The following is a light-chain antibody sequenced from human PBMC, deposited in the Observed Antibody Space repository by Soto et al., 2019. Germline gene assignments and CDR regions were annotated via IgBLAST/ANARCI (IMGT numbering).Light chain of an antibody. Sequence: EIVLTQSPGTLSLSPGERATLSCRASQSVSSNYLAWYQQKPGQAPRLLIYGACSRATDIPDRFSGSGSGTDFTLTISRLEPEDFAVYYCQQYGSSPMYTFGQGTKLEIK. V-gene: IGKV3-20*01. J-gene: IGKJ2*01. CDR3: QQYGSSPMYT. CDR1: QSVSSNY. CDR2: GAC.